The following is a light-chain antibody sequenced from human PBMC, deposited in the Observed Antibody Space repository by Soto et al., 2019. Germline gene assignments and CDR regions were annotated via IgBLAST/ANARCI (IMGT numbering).Light chain of an antibody. CDR3: CSYADNYFYV. Sequence: QSVLTQPRSVSGSPGQSVTVSCTGTSSDVGGHDYVSWYQHHPGKAPKLIIYDVTKRPSGVPDRFSGSKSGNTASLTISGLQAEDEADYHCCSYADNYFYVFGGGTKVTGL. J-gene: IGLJ1*01. CDR1: SSDVGGHDY. V-gene: IGLV2-11*01. CDR2: DVT.